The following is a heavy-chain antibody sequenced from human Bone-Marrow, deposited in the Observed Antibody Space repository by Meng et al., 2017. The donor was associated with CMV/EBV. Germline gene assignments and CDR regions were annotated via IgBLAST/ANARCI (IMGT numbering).Heavy chain of an antibody. CDR1: GFSLSTTGVG. CDR3: AHRITYYRGAFDF. V-gene: IGHV2-5*02. CDR2: NYWDDDK. J-gene: IGHJ4*02. Sequence: QITSKESCPTLMRPTQTLTLTCTVSGFSLSTTGVGVAWIRKPPGKALEWLALNYWDDDKRYSPSLKNRLTITKDTSKNQVILTMTNMDPVDTGTYYCAHRITYYRGAFDFWGQGTLVTVSS. D-gene: IGHD3-3*01.